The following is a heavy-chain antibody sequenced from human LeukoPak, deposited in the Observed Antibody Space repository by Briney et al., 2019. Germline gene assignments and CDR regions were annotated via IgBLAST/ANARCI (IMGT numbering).Heavy chain of an antibody. CDR2: IKQDGSEK. CDR3: ARMGYCSGGSCYSGPPDAFDI. V-gene: IGHV3-7*01. D-gene: IGHD2-15*01. CDR1: GFTFSSYW. J-gene: IGHJ3*02. Sequence: EGSLRLSCAASGFTFSSYWMSWVRQAPGKGLEWVANIKQDGSEKYYVDSVKGRFTISRDNAKNSLYLQMNSLRAEDTAVYYCARMGYCSGGSCYSGPPDAFDIWGQGTMVTVSS.